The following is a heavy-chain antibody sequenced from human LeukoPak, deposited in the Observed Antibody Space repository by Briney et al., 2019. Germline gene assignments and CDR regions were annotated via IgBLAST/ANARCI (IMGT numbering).Heavy chain of an antibody. Sequence: SETLSLTCTVSGGSVSSYYWTWIRQFPGKGLEWIGYIYYSGSTNYNPSLKSRVTISVDTSKNQFSLKLSSVTAADTAVYYCARDGGVVGATRDYYYGMDVWGQGTTVTASS. J-gene: IGHJ6*02. D-gene: IGHD1-26*01. CDR3: ARDGGVVGATRDYYYGMDV. CDR1: GGSVSSYY. CDR2: IYYSGST. V-gene: IGHV4-59*02.